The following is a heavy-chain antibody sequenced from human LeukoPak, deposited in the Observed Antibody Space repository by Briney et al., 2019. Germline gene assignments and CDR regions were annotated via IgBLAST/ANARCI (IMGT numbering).Heavy chain of an antibody. CDR1: GFTFSSYG. CDR2: IRYDGSNK. V-gene: IGHV3-30*02. Sequence: GGSLRLSCAASGFTFSSYGMHWVRQAPGKGLEWVAFIRYDGSNKYYADSVKGRFTISRDNSKNTLYLQMNSLRAEDTAVYYCAKDGAAQSFYYYYYMDVWGKGTTVTVSS. CDR3: AKDGAAQSFYYYYYMDV. D-gene: IGHD3-16*01. J-gene: IGHJ6*03.